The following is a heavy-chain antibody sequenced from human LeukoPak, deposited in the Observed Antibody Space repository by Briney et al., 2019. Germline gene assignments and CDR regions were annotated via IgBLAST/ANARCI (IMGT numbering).Heavy chain of an antibody. D-gene: IGHD3-10*02. CDR1: GFTFSSYG. J-gene: IGHJ6*04. CDR2: ISGSGGST. V-gene: IGHV3-23*01. CDR3: AELGITMIGGV. Sequence: PSGGSLRLSCAASGFTFSSYGMSWVRQAPGKGLEWVSAISGSGGSTYYADSVKGRFTIPRDNSKNTLYLQMNSLRAEDAAVYYCAELGITMIGGVWGKGTTVTISS.